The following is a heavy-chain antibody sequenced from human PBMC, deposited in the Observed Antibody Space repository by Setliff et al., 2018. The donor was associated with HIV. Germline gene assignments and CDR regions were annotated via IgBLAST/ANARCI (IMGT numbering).Heavy chain of an antibody. CDR2: IYHSGNT. J-gene: IGHJ4*02. D-gene: IGHD1-26*01. CDR3: ARGGSGSPFDY. Sequence: PSETLSLTCAVSGYSISSGYYWGWIRQPPGKGLEWIGSIYHSGNTYYNLSLKSRVTISVDTSKNQFSLKLRSVTAADTAVYYCARGGSGSPFDYWGQGTLVTVSS. CDR1: GYSISSGYY. V-gene: IGHV4-38-2*01.